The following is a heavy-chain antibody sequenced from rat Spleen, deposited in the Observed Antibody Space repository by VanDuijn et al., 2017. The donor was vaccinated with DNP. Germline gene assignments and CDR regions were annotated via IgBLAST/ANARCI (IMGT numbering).Heavy chain of an antibody. CDR3: ARPDGYNYADYFDY. V-gene: IGHV5-7*01. CDR1: GFTFSDYN. D-gene: IGHD1-4*01. J-gene: IGHJ2*01. CDR2: ITYDGSRT. Sequence: EVQLVESGGGLVQPGRSLKVSCAASGFTFSDYNMAWVRQAPKKGLEWVATITYDGSRTYCRDSVKGRFTISRDNAKSTLYLQMDSLRSEDTATYYCARPDGYNYADYFDYWGQGVMVTVSS.